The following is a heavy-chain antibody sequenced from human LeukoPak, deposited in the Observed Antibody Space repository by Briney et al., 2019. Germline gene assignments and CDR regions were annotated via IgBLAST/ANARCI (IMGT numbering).Heavy chain of an antibody. Sequence: GGSLRLSCAASGFTFSSYAMSWVRQAPGKGLEWVSAISGSGGSTYYADSVKGRFTISRDNSKNTLYLQMNSLRAEDTAVYYCAKDLGYNYGSGSWDYWGQGTLVTVSS. V-gene: IGHV3-23*01. J-gene: IGHJ4*02. D-gene: IGHD3-10*01. CDR2: ISGSGGST. CDR3: AKDLGYNYGSGSWDY. CDR1: GFTFSSYA.